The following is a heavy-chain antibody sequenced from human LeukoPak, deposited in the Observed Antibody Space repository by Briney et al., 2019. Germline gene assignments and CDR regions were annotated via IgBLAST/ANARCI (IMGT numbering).Heavy chain of an antibody. V-gene: IGHV3-30*04. CDR1: GFTFSTYT. J-gene: IGHJ4*02. CDR3: ARGYRPCNSACLFAS. Sequence: GRSLRLSCAASGFTFSTYTMHWVRQAPGKGLEWVAVISYDGSYTYYAESVRGRFTFSRDNSKNTLYLQMNSLKPEDTAVYYCARGYRPCNSACLFASWGQGTLVTVSS. CDR2: ISYDGSYT. D-gene: IGHD1-1*01.